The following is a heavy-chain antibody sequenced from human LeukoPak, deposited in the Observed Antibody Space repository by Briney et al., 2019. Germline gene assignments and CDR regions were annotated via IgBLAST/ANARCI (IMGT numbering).Heavy chain of an antibody. CDR3: ARGTCSSTSCYFDY. J-gene: IGHJ4*02. V-gene: IGHV3-13*01. CDR1: GFTFSSYD. D-gene: IGHD2-2*01. CDR2: IGTAGDT. Sequence: PGGSLRLSCAASGFTFSSYDMHWVRQATGKGLEWVSAIGTAGDTYYPGSVKGRFTISRENAKNSLYLQMNSLRAGDTAVYYCARGTCSSTSCYFDYWGQGTLVTVSS.